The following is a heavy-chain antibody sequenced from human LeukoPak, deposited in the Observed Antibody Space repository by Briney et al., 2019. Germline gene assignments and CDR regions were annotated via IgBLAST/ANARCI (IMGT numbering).Heavy chain of an antibody. V-gene: IGHV1-2*04. D-gene: IGHD6-13*01. CDR1: GYTFTGYY. J-gene: IGHJ4*02. CDR2: INPNSGGT. Sequence: GASVKVSFKASGYTFTGYYMHWVRQAPGQGLEWMGWINPNSGGTNYAQKFQGWVTMTRDTSISTAYMELSRLRSDDTAVYYCARAPGYSSSWYDYWGQGTLVTVSS. CDR3: ARAPGYSSSWYDY.